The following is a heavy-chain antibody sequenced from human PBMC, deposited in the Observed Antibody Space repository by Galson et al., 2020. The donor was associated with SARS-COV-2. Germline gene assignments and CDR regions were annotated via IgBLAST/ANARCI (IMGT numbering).Heavy chain of an antibody. CDR1: GFTFSSYA. V-gene: IGHV3-30*04. CDR3: ASSRYSSGWYDY. D-gene: IGHD6-19*01. Sequence: QLGESLKISCAASGFTFSSYAMHWVRQAPGKGLEWVAVISYDGSNKYYADSVKGRFTISRDNSKNTLYLQMNSLRAEDTAVYYCASSRYSSGWYDYWGQGTLVTVSS. J-gene: IGHJ4*02. CDR2: ISYDGSNK.